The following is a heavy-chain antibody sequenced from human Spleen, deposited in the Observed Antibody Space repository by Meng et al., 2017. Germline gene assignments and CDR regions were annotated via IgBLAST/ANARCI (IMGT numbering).Heavy chain of an antibody. CDR1: GYIFTGYY. V-gene: IGHV1-2*06. Sequence: ASVKVSCKASGYIFTGYYIHWVRQAPGQGLEWMGRINPNSGGTVYAQKFQGRVTMTRDTSISTAYLDLSRLRYDDTALYYCARGDFRGISTWYAGGYYNFYGMDVWGQGTTVTVSS. CDR2: INPNSGGT. CDR3: ARGDFRGISTWYAGGYYNFYGMDV. D-gene: IGHD3-22*01. J-gene: IGHJ6*02.